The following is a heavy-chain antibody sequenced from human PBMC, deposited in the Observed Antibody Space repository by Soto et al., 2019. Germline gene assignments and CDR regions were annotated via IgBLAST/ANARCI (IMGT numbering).Heavy chain of an antibody. CDR1: VYTFTSYV. CDR3: ARVVATVAGPYGMDV. V-gene: IGHV1-18*01. D-gene: IGHD6-19*01. Sequence: QVQLVQSGAEVKKPGASVKVSCRASVYTFTSYVISWVRQAPGQGLEWMGGISAYNGNTNFAQRLQGRVTMTTDTSTSTAYMELRSLRSADTAVYYCARVVATVAGPYGMDVWGQGTTVTVSS. J-gene: IGHJ6*02. CDR2: ISAYNGNT.